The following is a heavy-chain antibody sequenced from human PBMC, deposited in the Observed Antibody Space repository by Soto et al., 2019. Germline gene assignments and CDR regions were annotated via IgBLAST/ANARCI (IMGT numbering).Heavy chain of an antibody. CDR3: AKDFVTSPLP. D-gene: IGHD2-21*01. CDR1: GIPFSSFG. J-gene: IGHJ5*02. CDR2: ISHTGSNQ. Sequence: QVHLVESGGGVVQPGRSLRLSCAAAGIPFSSFGMHWDRQGPGKGLEWVAGISHTGSNQYYSDSVKGRFTISKDNSKNTLYLQMDSLRPEDTAVYYCAKDFVTSPLPWGQGTLVTVSS. V-gene: IGHV3-30*18.